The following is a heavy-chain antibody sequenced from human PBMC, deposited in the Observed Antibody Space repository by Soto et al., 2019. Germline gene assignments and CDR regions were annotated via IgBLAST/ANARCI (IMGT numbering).Heavy chain of an antibody. Sequence: EVQLLESGGGLVQPGGSLRLSCAASGFTFSSYALTWVRQAPGKGLEWVSTIGGSGDTTYYADSVKGRFTISRDNSKNAGYVQMNSLRVEDSAVYYCAKAPGVNKAFDSWGQGTLVTVSS. D-gene: IGHD2-21*01. CDR2: IGGSGDTT. V-gene: IGHV3-23*01. J-gene: IGHJ4*02. CDR3: AKAPGVNKAFDS. CDR1: GFTFSSYA.